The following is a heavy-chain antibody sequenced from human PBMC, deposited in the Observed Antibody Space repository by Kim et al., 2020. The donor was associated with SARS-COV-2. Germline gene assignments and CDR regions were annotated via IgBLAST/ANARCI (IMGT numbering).Heavy chain of an antibody. D-gene: IGHD5-18*01. CDR3: TAEGYTYGHHSLNI. CDR1: GFNFKNAW. J-gene: IGHJ3*02. V-gene: IGHV3-15*05. Sequence: GGSLRLSCTASGFNFKNAWMAWVRQAPGKGPEWIGRIRSEVNGGTTLYAAPVNGRISVSREDSTNTMHLHMNSLRPEDTAVYYCTAEGYTYGHHSLNIWGQGTMVTVSS. CDR2: IRSEVNGGTT.